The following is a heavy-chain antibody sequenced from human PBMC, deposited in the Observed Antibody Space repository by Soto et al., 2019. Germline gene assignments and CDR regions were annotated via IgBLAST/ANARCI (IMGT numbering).Heavy chain of an antibody. D-gene: IGHD6-19*01. V-gene: IGHV4-39*01. CDR1: GGSISSSSYY. J-gene: IGHJ4*02. CDR2: IYYSGST. Sequence: PSETLSLTCTVSGGSISSSSYYWGWIRQPPGKGLEWIGSIYYSGSTYYNPSLKSRVTISVDTSKNQFSLKLSSVTAADTAVYYCARFIAVAGPDRGYFEYWGQGTLVTV. CDR3: ARFIAVAGPDRGYFEY.